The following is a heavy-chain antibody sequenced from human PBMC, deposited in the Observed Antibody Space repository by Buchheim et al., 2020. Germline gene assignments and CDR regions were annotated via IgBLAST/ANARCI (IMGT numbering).Heavy chain of an antibody. Sequence: QVQLVESGGGVVQPGRSLRLSCAASGFTFSSYGMQWVRQAPGKGLEWVAVIAYDGRNKYYADSVQGRFPLHRDNSKNTLYLQMNSLRAEDTAVYYCAKDSELYYDSSGYYSCDFDLWGRGTL. CDR3: AKDSELYYDSSGYYSCDFDL. D-gene: IGHD3-22*01. J-gene: IGHJ2*01. CDR2: IAYDGRNK. CDR1: GFTFSSYG. V-gene: IGHV3-30*18.